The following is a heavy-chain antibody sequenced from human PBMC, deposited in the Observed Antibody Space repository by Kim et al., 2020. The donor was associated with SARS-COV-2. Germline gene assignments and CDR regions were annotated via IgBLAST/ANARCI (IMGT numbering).Heavy chain of an antibody. V-gene: IGHV4-4*07. D-gene: IGHD3-10*01. CDR1: GGSISSYY. J-gene: IGHJ3*02. Sequence: SETLSLTCTVSGGSISSYYWSWIRQPAGKGLEWIGRIYTSGITNYNPSLKSRVTMSVDTSKNRFSLKLSSVPAADPAVYYCARDYGDPELLWFGELLGSAFDIWGQRTMVTVSS. CDR2: IYTSGIT. CDR3: ARDYGDPELLWFGELLGSAFDI.